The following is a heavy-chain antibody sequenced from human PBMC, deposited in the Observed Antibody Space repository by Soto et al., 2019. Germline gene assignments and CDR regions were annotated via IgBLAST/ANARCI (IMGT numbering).Heavy chain of an antibody. Sequence: QVRLQESGPGLVQPSETLSLTCSVSGESITGYFWSWIRQPPGKALEWIGHIYYAAISKYNPSLERRVTMSVDTTKNEFSLGLTSVTAADTAVYYCARPRDVAERGFRGHGWYFEVWGRGALVVVSS. CDR3: ARPRDVAERGFRGHGWYFEV. D-gene: IGHD5-12*01. CDR2: IYYAAIS. J-gene: IGHJ2*01. CDR1: GESITGYF. V-gene: IGHV4-59*08.